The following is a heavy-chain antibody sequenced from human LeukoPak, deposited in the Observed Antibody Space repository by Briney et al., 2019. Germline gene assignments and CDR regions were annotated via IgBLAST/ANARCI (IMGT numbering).Heavy chain of an antibody. V-gene: IGHV1-69*04. CDR3: ARDLGSLPYYYDSSSPNGGY. J-gene: IGHJ4*02. CDR1: GGTFSSYT. Sequence: ASVKVSCKASGGTFSSYTISWVRQAPGQGLEWMGRIIPILGIANYAQKFQGRVTITADKSTSTAYMELSSLRSEDTAVYYCARDLGSLPYYYDSSSPNGGYWGQGTLVTVSS. D-gene: IGHD3-22*01. CDR2: IIPILGIA.